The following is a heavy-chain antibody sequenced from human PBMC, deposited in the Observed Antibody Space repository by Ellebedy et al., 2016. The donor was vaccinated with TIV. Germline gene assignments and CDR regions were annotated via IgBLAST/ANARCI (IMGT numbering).Heavy chain of an antibody. J-gene: IGHJ5*02. Sequence: MPGGSLRLSCTVSGGSISNSDYYWNWIRQPPGKGLEWIGSIYYSGSAYYNPSLKSRFTVSVDTSKNQFSLNLSAVTAADTAVYYCARDPALPRGRFDTWGQGTLVTVSS. CDR3: ARDPALPRGRFDT. CDR2: IYYSGSA. V-gene: IGHV4-39*07. CDR1: GGSISNSDYY.